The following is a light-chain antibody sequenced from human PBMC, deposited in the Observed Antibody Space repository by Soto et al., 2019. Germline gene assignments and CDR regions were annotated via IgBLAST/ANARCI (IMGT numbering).Light chain of an antibody. CDR3: QHYNTYSWT. V-gene: IGKV1-5*03. CDR2: KAS. CDR1: QSISSW. J-gene: IGKJ1*01. Sequence: DIQMTQSASTLSASVGDRVTITCRASQSISSWLAWYQQKPGKAPNLLIYKASSLESGVPSRFSGSGSGTDFTLTISSLQPGDFATYYCQHYNTYSWTFGQGTKVDIK.